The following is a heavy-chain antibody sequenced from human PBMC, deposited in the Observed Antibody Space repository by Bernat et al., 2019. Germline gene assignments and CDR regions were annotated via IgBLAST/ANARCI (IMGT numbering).Heavy chain of an antibody. V-gene: IGHV3-30*18. Sequence: QVQVVESGGGVVQPGRSLRLSCAASGFTFRNYGMHWVRQAPGKGLEWVAVISYDGSNKYYEDSVKGRFTISRDNSKNTLYLQMNSLRPEDTAVYYCAKIPKMVPYDYGLDVWGQGTTVTVSS. J-gene: IGHJ6*02. CDR2: ISYDGSNK. CDR1: GFTFRNYG. CDR3: AKIPKMVPYDYGLDV. D-gene: IGHD3-10*01.